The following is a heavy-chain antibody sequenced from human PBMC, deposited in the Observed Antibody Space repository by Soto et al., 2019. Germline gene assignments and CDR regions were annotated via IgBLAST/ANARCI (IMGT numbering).Heavy chain of an antibody. Sequence: GESLKISCQCSGYRFTTYWIGWVRQMPGKGLEWMGIIYPGDSDTRYSPSFQGQVTISADKSISTAYLQWSSLKASDTAMYYCARRDSSSWHTTDWGQGTLVTVSS. CDR2: IYPGDSDT. J-gene: IGHJ4*02. V-gene: IGHV5-51*01. CDR1: GYRFTTYW. D-gene: IGHD6-13*01. CDR3: ARRDSSSWHTTD.